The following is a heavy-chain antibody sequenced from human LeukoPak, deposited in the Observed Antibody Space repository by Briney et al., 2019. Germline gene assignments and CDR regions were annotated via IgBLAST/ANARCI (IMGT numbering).Heavy chain of an antibody. D-gene: IGHD3-22*01. CDR1: GYTFTGYY. Sequence: GASVKVSCKASGYTFTGYYMHWLRQAPGQGLEWMGWINPNSGGTNYAQKFQGRVTMTRDTSISTAYMELSRLRSDDTALYYCARGGRRGTYDSSPGGAFDIWGQGTMVTVSS. J-gene: IGHJ3*02. CDR2: INPNSGGT. CDR3: ARGGRRGTYDSSPGGAFDI. V-gene: IGHV1-2*02.